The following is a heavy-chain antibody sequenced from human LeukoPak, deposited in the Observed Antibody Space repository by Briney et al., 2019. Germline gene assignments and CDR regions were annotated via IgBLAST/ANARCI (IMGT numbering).Heavy chain of an antibody. CDR1: GGSISSYY. D-gene: IGHD3-10*01. J-gene: IGHJ5*02. Sequence: SETLSLTCTVSGGSISSYYWSWIRQPPGKGLEWIGYIYYSGSTNYNPSLKSRVTISVDTSKNQFSLKLSSVTAADTAVYYCARDLTMVRGVTGFDPWGQGTLVTVSS. V-gene: IGHV4-59*01. CDR3: ARDLTMVRGVTGFDP. CDR2: IYYSGST.